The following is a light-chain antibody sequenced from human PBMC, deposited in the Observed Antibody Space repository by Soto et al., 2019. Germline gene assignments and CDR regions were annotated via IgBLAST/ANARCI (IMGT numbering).Light chain of an antibody. CDR3: SSYTSGDTTV. Sequence: QSALTQPASVSGSPGQSITISCTGTSSDVGGYNYVSWYQQHPGKAPKLMIYDVSTRPSGVSNRFSGSKSGNTASLTISGLQAEDEADYYCSSYTSGDTTVFGGGTKLTVL. CDR2: DVS. CDR1: SSDVGGYNY. V-gene: IGLV2-14*01. J-gene: IGLJ2*01.